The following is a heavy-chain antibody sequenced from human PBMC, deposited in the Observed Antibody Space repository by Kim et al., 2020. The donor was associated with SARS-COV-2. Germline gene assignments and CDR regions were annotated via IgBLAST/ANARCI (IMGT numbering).Heavy chain of an antibody. Sequence: ADSVKGRFTIARDNYKNTLYLQMNSRRVEDTAVYYCATTPFYYNTSARVWNYWGQGTLVTVSS. V-gene: IGHV3-23*01. D-gene: IGHD3-22*01. J-gene: IGHJ4*02. CDR3: ATTPFYYNTSARVWNY.